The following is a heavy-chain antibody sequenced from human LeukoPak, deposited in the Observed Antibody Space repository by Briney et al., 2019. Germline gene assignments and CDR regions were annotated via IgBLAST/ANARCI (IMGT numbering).Heavy chain of an antibody. CDR2: IGTGGDT. Sequence: GGSLRLSCAASGFTFSSYDMHWVRQTPGKGLVWVSAIGTGGDTYYPDSVKGRFTISRENAENSLYLQMNSLRAGDTAVYYCAREVLDSYSSGWQFDYWGQGTLVTVSS. J-gene: IGHJ4*02. D-gene: IGHD6-19*01. CDR1: GFTFSSYD. V-gene: IGHV3-13*04. CDR3: AREVLDSYSSGWQFDY.